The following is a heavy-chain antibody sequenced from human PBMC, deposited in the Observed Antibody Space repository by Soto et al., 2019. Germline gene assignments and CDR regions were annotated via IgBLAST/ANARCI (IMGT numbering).Heavy chain of an antibody. CDR2: IKDGGRT. V-gene: IGHV4-34*01. CDR3: ARGQEGVVATH. D-gene: IGHD5-12*01. CDR1: GGSLSGYY. J-gene: IGHJ4*02. Sequence: QVQLQQWGAGLLKPSEPLSLNCAVNGGSLSGYYWSWIRQPPGKGLEWIGEIKDGGRTNYSPSLKSRATISSDTSNNQFSLGLYSVTAADTGVYYCARGQEGVVATHWDQGTLVTVSS.